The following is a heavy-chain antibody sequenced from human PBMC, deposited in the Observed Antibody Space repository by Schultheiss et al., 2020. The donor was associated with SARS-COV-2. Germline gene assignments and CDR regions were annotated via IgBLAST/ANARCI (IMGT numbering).Heavy chain of an antibody. CDR3: ARDLPPHDY. Sequence: GGSLRLSCAASGFTFSDFYMTWIRQAPGKGLEWVSFISSSSSYIYYADSVKGRFTISRDNAKNSLYLQMNSLRAEDTAVYYCARDLPPHDYWGQGTLVTVSS. CDR2: ISSSSSYI. CDR1: GFTFSDFY. J-gene: IGHJ4*02. V-gene: IGHV3-11*06.